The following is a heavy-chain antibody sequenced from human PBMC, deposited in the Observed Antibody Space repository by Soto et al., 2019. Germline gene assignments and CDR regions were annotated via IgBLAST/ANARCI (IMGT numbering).Heavy chain of an antibody. V-gene: IGHV3-30*18. CDR2: ISYDVTNK. CDR3: AKDLRIAVAGTDYFDS. J-gene: IGHJ4*02. D-gene: IGHD6-19*01. CDR1: GFSFSSYG. Sequence: GGSLRLSCAASGFSFSSYGMHWVRQAPGKWLEWVAVISYDVTNKYYADSVKGRFTISRDNSKNTLYLQMNSLRAEDTAVYYCAKDLRIAVAGTDYFDSWGQGTLVTVSS.